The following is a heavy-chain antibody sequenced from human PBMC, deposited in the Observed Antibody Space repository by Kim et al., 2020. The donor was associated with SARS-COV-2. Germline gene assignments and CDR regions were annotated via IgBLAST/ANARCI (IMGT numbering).Heavy chain of an antibody. V-gene: IGHV3-23*01. CDR3: AKDTQSRAVAGNFDY. Sequence: DSVKGRFTISRDNSKNTLYLQMNSLRAEDTAVYYCAKDTQSRAVAGNFDYWGQGTLVTVSS. J-gene: IGHJ4*02. D-gene: IGHD6-19*01.